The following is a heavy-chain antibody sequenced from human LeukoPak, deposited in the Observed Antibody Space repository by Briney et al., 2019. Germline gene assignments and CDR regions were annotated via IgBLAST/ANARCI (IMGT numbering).Heavy chain of an antibody. CDR3: ARLNYYDSSGYYKSDYHYGMDV. V-gene: IGHV3-33*01. CDR2: IWYDGSNK. CDR1: GFTFSSYG. J-gene: IGHJ6*02. D-gene: IGHD3-22*01. Sequence: GRSLRLSCAASGFTFSSYGMHWVRQAPGKGLEWVAVIWYDGSNKYYADSVKGRFTISRDNSKNTLYLQMNSLRAEDTAVYYCARLNYYDSSGYYKSDYHYGMDVWGQGTTVTVSS.